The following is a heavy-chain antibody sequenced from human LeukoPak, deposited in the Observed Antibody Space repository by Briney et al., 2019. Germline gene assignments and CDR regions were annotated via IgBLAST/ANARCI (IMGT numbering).Heavy chain of an antibody. CDR3: ARKPNHLLSALYYFDY. Sequence: SQTLSLTCTVSNGSISSDTYFWSWIRQPAGKGLEWIGRMSSSGISTYSPSPKSRVTISIDTSRNQFSMNLNSVTAADTAVYYCARKPNHLLSALYYFDYWGQGTLVTVSS. V-gene: IGHV4-61*02. CDR2: MSSSGIS. J-gene: IGHJ4*02. CDR1: NGSISSDTYF. D-gene: IGHD1-14*01.